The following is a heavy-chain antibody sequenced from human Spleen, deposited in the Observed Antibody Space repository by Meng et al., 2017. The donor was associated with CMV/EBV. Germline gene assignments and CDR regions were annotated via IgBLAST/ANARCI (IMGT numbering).Heavy chain of an antibody. Sequence: ASVKVSCKASAYTLTGYVISWVRQAPGQGLEWMGWITADKGDTTYAQNVQGRITMTTDTSTTTAYMELRSLTSDDTAMYYCARGTAMATGFDYWGQGTLVTVSS. CDR3: ARGTAMATGFDY. CDR2: ITADKGDT. CDR1: AYTLTGYV. J-gene: IGHJ4*02. D-gene: IGHD5-18*01. V-gene: IGHV1-18*01.